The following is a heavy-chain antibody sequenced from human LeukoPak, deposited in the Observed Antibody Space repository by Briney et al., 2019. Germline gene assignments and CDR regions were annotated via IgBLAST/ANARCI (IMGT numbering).Heavy chain of an antibody. Sequence: SETLSLTCAVYGGSFSAYYWSWIRQPPGKGLEWIGEIYHNGNTNYNPSLKSRVTISVDTSNNHFSLKLSSVTAADTAVYYCARLDILTTWYAFDYWGQGTLVTVSS. CDR3: ARLDILTTWYAFDY. J-gene: IGHJ4*02. V-gene: IGHV4-34*01. CDR2: IYHNGNT. CDR1: GGSFSAYY. D-gene: IGHD5-12*01.